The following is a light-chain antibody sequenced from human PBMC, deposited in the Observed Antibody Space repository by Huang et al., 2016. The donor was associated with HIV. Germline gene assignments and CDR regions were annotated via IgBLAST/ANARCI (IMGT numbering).Light chain of an antibody. J-gene: IGKJ5*01. CDR3: QQYNNWPPKIT. V-gene: IGKV3-15*01. CDR1: QSVSRN. Sequence: EIVMTQSPATLSVSPGERATLSCRASQSVSRNLAWYQQKPGQAPWLLIYGASTRATGIPARFSGSVSGTEFTLTISSLQSEDFAVYYCQQYNNWPPKITFGQGTRLEIK. CDR2: GAS.